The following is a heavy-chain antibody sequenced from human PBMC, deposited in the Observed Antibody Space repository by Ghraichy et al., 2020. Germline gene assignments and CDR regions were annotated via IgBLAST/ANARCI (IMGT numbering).Heavy chain of an antibody. CDR1: GGSISSYY. V-gene: IGHV4-59*01. J-gene: IGHJ5*02. D-gene: IGHD3-10*01. Sequence: SQTLSLTCTVSGGSISSYYWSWIRQPPGKGLEWIGYIYYSGSTNYNPSLKSRVTISVDTSKNQFSLKLSSVTAADTAVYYCARVEGRITMVRGVIIRFNWFDPWGQGTLVTVSS. CDR3: ARVEGRITMVRGVIIRFNWFDP. CDR2: IYYSGST.